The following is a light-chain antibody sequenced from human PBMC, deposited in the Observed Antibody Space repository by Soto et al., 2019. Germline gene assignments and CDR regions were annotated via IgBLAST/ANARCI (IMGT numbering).Light chain of an antibody. J-gene: IGKJ4*01. CDR2: GAS. V-gene: IGKV3-20*01. CDR3: QQYGSSPLT. CDR1: QSVSSSY. Sequence: EIVLTQSPGTLSLSPGERATLSCRASQSVSSSYLAWYQQKPGQAPMLLIYGASSMATAIPDRFSGSGSVTDFTLTISRLEPEDFAVYYCQQYGSSPLTFGGGTKVEIK.